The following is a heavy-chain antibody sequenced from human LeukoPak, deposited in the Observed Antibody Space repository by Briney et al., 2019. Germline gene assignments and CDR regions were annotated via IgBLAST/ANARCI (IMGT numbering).Heavy chain of an antibody. CDR3: ARIIAAAGTGNYYYYYMDV. D-gene: IGHD6-13*01. Sequence: GASVKVSCKASGYTFTSYDINWVRQATGQGLEWMGWMNPNSGNTGYAQKFQGRVTMTRDTSISTAYMELSRLRSDDTAVYYCARIIAAAGTGNYYYYYMDVWGKGTTVTVSS. CDR2: MNPNSGNT. CDR1: GYTFTSYD. V-gene: IGHV1-8*01. J-gene: IGHJ6*03.